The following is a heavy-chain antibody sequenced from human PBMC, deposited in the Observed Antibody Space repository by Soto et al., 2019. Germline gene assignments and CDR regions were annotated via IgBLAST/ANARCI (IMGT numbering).Heavy chain of an antibody. CDR1: GGTFSSYT. V-gene: IGHV1-69*02. CDR3: ARYYYGSGSYSGYYYGMDV. Sequence: QVQLVQSGAEVKKPGSSVKVSCKASGGTFSSYTTSWVRQAPGQGLEWMGRIIPILGIANYAQKFQGRVTITADKSTSTAYMELSSLRSEDTAVYYCARYYYGSGSYSGYYYGMDVWGQGTTVTVSS. J-gene: IGHJ6*02. CDR2: IIPILGIA. D-gene: IGHD3-10*01.